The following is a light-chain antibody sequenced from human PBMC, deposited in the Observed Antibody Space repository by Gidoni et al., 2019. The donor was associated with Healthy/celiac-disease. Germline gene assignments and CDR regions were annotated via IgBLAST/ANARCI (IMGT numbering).Light chain of an antibody. J-gene: IGKJ3*01. Sequence: EIVLTQSPGTLSLSPGERATLSCRASQSVSSSYLAWYQQKPGQAPRLLIYGASSRATGIPDRFSGSGSGTDFTLTISRLEPEDFAVYYCQQYGNPVEFTFGPGTKVDIK. CDR3: QQYGNPVEFT. CDR2: GAS. CDR1: QSVSSSY. V-gene: IGKV3-20*01.